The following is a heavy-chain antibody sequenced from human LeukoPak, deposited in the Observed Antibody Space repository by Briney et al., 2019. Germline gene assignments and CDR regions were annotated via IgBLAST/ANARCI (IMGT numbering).Heavy chain of an antibody. CDR2: IHSDGDNI. D-gene: IGHD1-26*01. CDR3: ARAQVGVPTDL. J-gene: IGHJ5*02. V-gene: IGHV3-74*01. Sequence: GGSLRHSCAASGFPLSIYAMYWVRQAPGKGLVWVARIHSDGDNISYAGSVRGGFTISRDNAKDTLFLHMNSLRPEDTAVYYCARAQVGVPTDLWGQGTLVTVSS. CDR1: GFPLSIYA.